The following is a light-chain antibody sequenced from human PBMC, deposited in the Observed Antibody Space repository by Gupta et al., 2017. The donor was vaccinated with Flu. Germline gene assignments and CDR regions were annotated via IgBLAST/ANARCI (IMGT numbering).Light chain of an antibody. Sequence: EIVLTQTPLSSPVTLGQPASISCRSSQSLVRSDVNTYLSWLHQRPGQPTRLLIYKISKRLSGVPDRFSGSGAGTELTLKISRVEAEDVGVYYCMQGKQFHHAFGQGTKLEIK. CDR3: MQGKQFHHA. CDR1: QSLVRSDVNTY. CDR2: KIS. J-gene: IGKJ2*01. V-gene: IGKV2-24*01.